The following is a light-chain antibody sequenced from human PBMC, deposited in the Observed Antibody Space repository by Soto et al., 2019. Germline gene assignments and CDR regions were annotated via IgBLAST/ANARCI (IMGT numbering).Light chain of an antibody. Sequence: QAVLTQSPSASASLGASVKLTCTLSSGHSRNAIAWHQQQPEKGPRYLMKLNSDGSHNKGDGIPDRFSGSSSGAERYLPISSLQSEAEADYYCQTWGTGIQVFGGGTKLTVL. CDR3: QTWGTGIQV. V-gene: IGLV4-69*01. J-gene: IGLJ2*01. CDR1: SGHSRNA. CDR2: LNSDGSH.